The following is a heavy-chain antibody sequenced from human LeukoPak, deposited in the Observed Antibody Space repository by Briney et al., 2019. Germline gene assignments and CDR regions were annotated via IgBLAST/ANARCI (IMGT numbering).Heavy chain of an antibody. CDR3: AKDNPPTRLVVVPAAMDGNWFDP. J-gene: IGHJ5*02. V-gene: IGHV3-43*02. Sequence: GGSLRLSCAASGFTFDDYAMHWVRQAPGKGLEWVSLISWDGGSNYYADSVKGRFTISSDNTKNSLYLKMNSLRTEDTASYDSAKDNPPTRLVVVPAAMDGNWFDPWGQGTLVTVSS. D-gene: IGHD2-2*01. CDR1: GFTFDDYA. CDR2: ISWDGGSN.